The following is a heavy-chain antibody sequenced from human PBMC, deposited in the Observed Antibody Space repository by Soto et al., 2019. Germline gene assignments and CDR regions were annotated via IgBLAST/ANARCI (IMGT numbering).Heavy chain of an antibody. D-gene: IGHD3-22*01. CDR3: ARDLLSGDYYVGGY. CDR2: ISAYNGNT. CDR1: GYTFTNYG. Sequence: QVQLVQSGAEVKKPGALVKVSCKASGYTFTNYGISWVRQAPGQGLEWMGWISAYNGNTIYAQRLQGRVTMTTDTSTSTTYMELRSLRSDDTAVYYCARDLLSGDYYVGGYWGQGTLVTVSS. J-gene: IGHJ4*02. V-gene: IGHV1-18*01.